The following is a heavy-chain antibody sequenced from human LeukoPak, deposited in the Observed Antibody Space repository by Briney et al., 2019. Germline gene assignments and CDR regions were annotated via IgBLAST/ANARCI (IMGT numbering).Heavy chain of an antibody. J-gene: IGHJ4*02. CDR3: AREGYYGSGSPPSLYFDY. Sequence: GGSLGLSCAASGFTFRNYVIHWVRQAPGKGLEWVAVTSSDLNVKLYADSVKGRVTISRDNSRSTLYLQMNSLRPEDTAIYYCAREGYYGSGSPPSLYFDYWGQGTLVTVSS. D-gene: IGHD3-10*01. CDR2: TSSDLNVK. V-gene: IGHV3-30-3*01. CDR1: GFTFRNYV.